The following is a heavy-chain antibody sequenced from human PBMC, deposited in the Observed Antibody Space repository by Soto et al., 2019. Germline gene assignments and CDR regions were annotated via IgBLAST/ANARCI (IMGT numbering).Heavy chain of an antibody. CDR1: GFTFSSYV. J-gene: IGHJ6*02. CDR2: ISYDGSNK. CDR3: AKDRAAVAGWTHYYYYGMDV. Sequence: GGSLRLSCAASGFTFSSYVMHWVRQAPGKGLEWVAVISYDGSNKYYADSVKGRFTISRDNSKNTLYLQMNSLRAEDTAVYYCAKDRAAVAGWTHYYYYGMDVWGQGTKVTVSS. V-gene: IGHV3-30*18. D-gene: IGHD6-19*01.